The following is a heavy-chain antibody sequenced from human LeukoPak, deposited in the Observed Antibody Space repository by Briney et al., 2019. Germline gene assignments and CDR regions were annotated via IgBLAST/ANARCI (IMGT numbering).Heavy chain of an antibody. V-gene: IGHV3-23*01. CDR1: GFTLSSYA. Sequence: GGSLRLSCAASGFTLSSYAMSWVRQAPGKGLEWVSAISDSGNTYHADSVKGRFTISRDSSKNTLFLQMNRLRPEDAAVYYCAKARGHYYYMDVWGKGTTVTISS. CDR3: AKARGHYYYMDV. CDR2: ISDSGNT. J-gene: IGHJ6*03.